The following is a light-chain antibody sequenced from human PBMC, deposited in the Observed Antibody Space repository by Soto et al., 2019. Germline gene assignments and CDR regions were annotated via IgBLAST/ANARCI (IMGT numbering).Light chain of an antibody. V-gene: IGLV2-14*01. Sequence: QSALTQPASVSGSPGQSITISCTGTSSDVGGYNYVSWYQQHPGKAPKLMIYEVSNRPSGVSNRFSGSKSGNTASLTISGLQAEDEADYYCSSYTTSSTHWGFGGGTKLTGL. CDR2: EVS. J-gene: IGLJ3*02. CDR1: SSDVGGYNY. CDR3: SSYTTSSTHWG.